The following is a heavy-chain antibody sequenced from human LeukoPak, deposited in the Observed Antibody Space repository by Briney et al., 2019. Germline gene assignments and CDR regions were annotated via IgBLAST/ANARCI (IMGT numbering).Heavy chain of an antibody. CDR2: ISYDGGNQ. Sequence: GGPLRLSCAASGFTFSTYAMHWVRQAPGKGLEWVAVISYDGGNQYYADSVKGRFTISRDNSKNTLYLQMNSLRAEDTAMYYCARCSRWLQLGNDYWGQGTLVTVSS. D-gene: IGHD5-24*01. CDR1: GFTFSTYA. CDR3: ARCSRWLQLGNDY. V-gene: IGHV3-30*01. J-gene: IGHJ4*02.